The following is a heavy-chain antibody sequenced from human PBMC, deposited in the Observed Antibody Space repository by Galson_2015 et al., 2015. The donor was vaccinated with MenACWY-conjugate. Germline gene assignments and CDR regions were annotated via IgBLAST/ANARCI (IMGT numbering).Heavy chain of an antibody. J-gene: IGHJ4*02. Sequence: NYNPSLKSRVTMSVDTSKNQFSLKLNSVTAADTAVYYCAVLPAAFPHHFDYWGQGTLVTVSS. V-gene: IGHV4-4*07. CDR3: AVLPAAFPHHFDY. D-gene: IGHD2-15*01.